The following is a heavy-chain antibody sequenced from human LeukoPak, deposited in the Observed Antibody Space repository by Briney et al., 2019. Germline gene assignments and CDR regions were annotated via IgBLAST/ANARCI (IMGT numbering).Heavy chain of an antibody. Sequence: GGSLRLSCAASGSTFSSYGMHWVRQAPGKGLEWVAFIRYDGSNKYCADSVKGRFTISRDNSKNTLYLQMNSLRAEDTAVYYCAKGTGYYDSKAYLSPVEYWGQGTLVTVSS. CDR3: AKGTGYYDSKAYLSPVEY. CDR1: GSTFSSYG. V-gene: IGHV3-30*02. CDR2: IRYDGSNK. J-gene: IGHJ4*02. D-gene: IGHD3-22*01.